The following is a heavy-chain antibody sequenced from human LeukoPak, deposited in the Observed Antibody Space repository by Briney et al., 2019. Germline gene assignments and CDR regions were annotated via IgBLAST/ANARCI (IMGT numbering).Heavy chain of an antibody. CDR2: ISWNSGSI. Sequence: GRSLRLSCAASGFTFDDYAMHWVRQAPGKGLEWVSGISWNSGSIGYADSVKGRFTISRDNAKNSLYLQMNSLRAEDTALYYCAGSWYFDYWGQGTLVTVSS. CDR1: GFTFDDYA. V-gene: IGHV3-9*01. J-gene: IGHJ4*02. CDR3: AGSWYFDY. D-gene: IGHD6-13*01.